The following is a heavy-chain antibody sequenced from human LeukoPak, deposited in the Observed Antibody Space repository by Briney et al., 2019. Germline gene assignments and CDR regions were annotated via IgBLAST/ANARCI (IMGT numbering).Heavy chain of an antibody. D-gene: IGHD6-13*01. CDR3: ARGVYIAAAQYGY. CDR1: GGSISSYY. V-gene: IGHV4-59*01. Sequence: SETLSLTCTVSGGSISSYYWSWIRQPPGKGLEWIGYIYYSGTTNYNPSLKSRVTISVDTSKNQFSLKLSSVTAADTAVYYCARGVYIAAAQYGYWGQGTVVTASS. CDR2: IYYSGTT. J-gene: IGHJ4*02.